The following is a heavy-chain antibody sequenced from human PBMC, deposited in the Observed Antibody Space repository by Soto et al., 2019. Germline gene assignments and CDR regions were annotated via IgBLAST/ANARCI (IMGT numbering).Heavy chain of an antibody. D-gene: IGHD3-3*01. CDR1: GGTFSSYA. CDR2: IIPIFGTA. V-gene: IGHV1-69*13. Sequence: SVKVSCKASGGTFSSYAISWVRQAPGQGLEWMGGIIPIFGTANYAQKFQGRVTITADESTSTAYMELSSLRSEDTAVYYCAGRILYPKIITIFGVVSNTYYYYGMDVWGQGTTVTVSS. CDR3: AGRILYPKIITIFGVVSNTYYYYGMDV. J-gene: IGHJ6*02.